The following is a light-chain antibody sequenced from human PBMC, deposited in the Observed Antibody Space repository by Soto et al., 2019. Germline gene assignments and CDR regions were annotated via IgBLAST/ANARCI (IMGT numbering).Light chain of an antibody. CDR2: GAS. J-gene: IGKJ5*01. Sequence: IVLTHSPGTLSLTPGERATLSCRASQSVSSSYLAWYQQKPGQAPRLLIYGASSRPTGIPDRFSGSGSGTDFTLTISSLEAEDIGVYCCQPYGIFTPSGQVRLLEV. V-gene: IGKV3-20*01. CDR1: QSVSSSY. CDR3: QPYGIFTP.